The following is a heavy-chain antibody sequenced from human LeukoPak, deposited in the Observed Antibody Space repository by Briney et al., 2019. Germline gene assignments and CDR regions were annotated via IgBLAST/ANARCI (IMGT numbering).Heavy chain of an antibody. Sequence: GGSLRLSCAASGFTFSFYGMHWVRQAPGKGLEWVSSISSSSSYIYYADSVKGRFTISRDNAKNSLYLQMNSLRAEDTAVYYCARSKWIQLRLLTDYWGQGTLVTVSS. CDR2: ISSSSSYI. CDR1: GFTFSFYG. V-gene: IGHV3-21*01. CDR3: ARSKWIQLRLLTDY. J-gene: IGHJ4*02. D-gene: IGHD5-18*01.